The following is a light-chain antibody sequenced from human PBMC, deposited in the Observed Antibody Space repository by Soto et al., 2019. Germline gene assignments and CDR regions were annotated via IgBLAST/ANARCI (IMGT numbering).Light chain of an antibody. V-gene: IGKV3-15*01. CDR3: QQYGSSGRT. CDR2: GAS. Sequence: EIVMTQSPATLSVSPGERATLSCRASQSVSSNLAWFQQKPGQAPRLLIYGASTRDTGIPARFSGSGSGTEFNLTISSLQSEDFAVYHCQQYGSSGRTFGQGTKVEIK. CDR1: QSVSSN. J-gene: IGKJ1*01.